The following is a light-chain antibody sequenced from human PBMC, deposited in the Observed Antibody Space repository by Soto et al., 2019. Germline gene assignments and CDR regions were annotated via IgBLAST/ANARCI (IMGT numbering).Light chain of an antibody. CDR2: GAS. V-gene: IGKV3-20*01. CDR3: QQYCSSPLT. J-gene: IGKJ3*01. Sequence: EIELTQSQGTLSLSPGERATLSCRASETVAGSYLAWYQQKRGQATRLLIHGASTRATGIADRGGGRGFVADFTLTISRLEPEHFAVYYCQQYCSSPLTVGPGTNVDSK. CDR1: ETVAGSY.